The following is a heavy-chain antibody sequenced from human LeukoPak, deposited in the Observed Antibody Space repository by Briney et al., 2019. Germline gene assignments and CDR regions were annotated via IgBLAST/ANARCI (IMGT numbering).Heavy chain of an antibody. D-gene: IGHD3-10*02. Sequence: SETLSLTCTVSGGSISSSSYYWGWVRQPPGKGLEWIGSIYYSGSTYCNPSLKSRVTISVDTSKNQFSLKLSSVTAADTAVYYCARSTHTRFGVHHFDYWGQGTLVTVSS. V-gene: IGHV4-39*01. J-gene: IGHJ4*02. CDR3: ARSTHTRFGVHHFDY. CDR1: GGSISSSSYY. CDR2: IYYSGST.